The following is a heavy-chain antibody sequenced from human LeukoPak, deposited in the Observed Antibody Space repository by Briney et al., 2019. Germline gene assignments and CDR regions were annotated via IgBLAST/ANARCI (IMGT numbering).Heavy chain of an antibody. CDR2: ISGDGGDT. CDR3: AKDIGWGLSYYFDS. J-gene: IGHJ4*02. CDR1: AFAFDDYV. V-gene: IGHV3-43*02. Sequence: GGSLRLSCAASAFAFDDYVMHWVRQVPGKGLEWVSLISGDGGDTYYADSVRGRFTTARDNSKNSLYLQMNSLRSEDSALYYCAKDIGWGLSYYFDSWGQGTLVTVSS. D-gene: IGHD3-10*01.